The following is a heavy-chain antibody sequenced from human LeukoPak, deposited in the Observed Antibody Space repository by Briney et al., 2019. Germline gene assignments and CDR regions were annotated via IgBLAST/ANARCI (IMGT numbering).Heavy chain of an antibody. J-gene: IGHJ4*02. CDR1: GYTFTIYD. CDR2: MHPKRSST. Sequence: ASVKLCCNSSGYTFTIYDITWVRHATAQGLEWVGGMHPKRSSTGYEQKFQGRVTMTRNTSISTAYIELSSLRSEDTAVYYCASDRRGGLSELFDYWGQGTLVTVSS. V-gene: IGHV1-8*01. D-gene: IGHD1-26*01. CDR3: ASDRRGGLSELFDY.